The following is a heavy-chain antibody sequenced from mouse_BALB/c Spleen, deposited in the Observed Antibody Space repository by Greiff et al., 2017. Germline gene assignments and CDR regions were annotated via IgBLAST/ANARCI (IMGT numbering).Heavy chain of an antibody. CDR2: IWAGGST. Sequence: QVQLKQSGPGLVAPSQSLSISCTASGFSLTSYGVHWVRQPPGKGLEWLGVIWAGGSTNYYSALMSRLSISKDNSKSQVFLKMISLQTDDTAMYYCASISFAYWGQGTLVTVSA. J-gene: IGHJ3*01. CDR1: GFSLTSYG. CDR3: ASISFAY. D-gene: IGHD1-3*01. V-gene: IGHV2-9*02.